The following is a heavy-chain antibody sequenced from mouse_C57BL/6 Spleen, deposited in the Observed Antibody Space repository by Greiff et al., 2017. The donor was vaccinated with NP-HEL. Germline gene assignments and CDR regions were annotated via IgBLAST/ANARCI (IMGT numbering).Heavy chain of an antibody. CDR2: IDPSDSYT. V-gene: IGHV1-69*01. J-gene: IGHJ4*01. CDR1: GYTFTSYW. CDR3: ARWATEDAMDY. Sequence: VQLQQPGAELVMPGASVKLSCKASGYTFTSYWMHWVKQRPGQGLEWIGEIDPSDSYTNYNQKFKGKSTLTVDKSSSTAYMRLSSLTSEDSAVYYCARWATEDAMDYWGQGTSVTVSS. D-gene: IGHD3-1*01.